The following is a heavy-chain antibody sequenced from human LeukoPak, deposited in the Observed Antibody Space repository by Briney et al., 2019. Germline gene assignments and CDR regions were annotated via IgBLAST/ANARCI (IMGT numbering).Heavy chain of an antibody. J-gene: IGHJ6*03. V-gene: IGHV3-23*01. CDR2: ISGSGGRS. D-gene: IGHD3-10*01. CDR3: AKAGRGGAITMVRGVKGDYYYMDV. Sequence: GGSLRLSCAASGFTFSSYGMSWVRQAPGKGLEWVSAISGSGGRSYYADSVKGRFTISRDNSKNTLYLQMNNLRAEDTPVYYCAKAGRGGAITMVRGVKGDYYYMDVWGKGTTVTISS. CDR1: GFTFSSYG.